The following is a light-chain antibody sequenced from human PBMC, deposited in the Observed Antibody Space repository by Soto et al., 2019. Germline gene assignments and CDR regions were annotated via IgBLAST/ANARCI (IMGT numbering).Light chain of an antibody. J-gene: IGKJ2*01. Sequence: DIPMTQSPSTLSASVGDRVTITCRASQSISSWLAWYQQKPGKAPKLLNYDASSLESGVPSRFSGSGSGTEFTLTISSLQPDDFATYYCQQYNSYLYTFGQGTKLEIK. V-gene: IGKV1-5*01. CDR2: DAS. CDR3: QQYNSYLYT. CDR1: QSISSW.